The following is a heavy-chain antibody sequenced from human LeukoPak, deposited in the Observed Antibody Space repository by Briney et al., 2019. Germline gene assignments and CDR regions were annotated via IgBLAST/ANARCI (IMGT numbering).Heavy chain of an antibody. CDR1: GFTLSNYD. CDR2: ISTSSRYI. J-gene: IGHJ5*02. D-gene: IGHD2-2*01. V-gene: IGHV3-21*01. Sequence: WGSLRLFCAASGFTLSNYDMNWVRQAPGKGLEWVSSISTSSRYIYYKDSVRGRFTISRDDAKNSLYLEMNSLRAEDTAVYYCARADCSSSTCYLRRSWFDPWGQGTLVTVSS. CDR3: ARADCSSSTCYLRRSWFDP.